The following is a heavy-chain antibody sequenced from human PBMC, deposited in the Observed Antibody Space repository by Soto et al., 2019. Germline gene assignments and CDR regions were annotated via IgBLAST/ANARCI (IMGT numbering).Heavy chain of an antibody. CDR1: GGTFSSYA. V-gene: IGHV1-69*13. CDR3: ARAVRLEMATMAPFDY. D-gene: IGHD5-12*01. CDR2: IIPIFGTA. J-gene: IGHJ4*02. Sequence: SVKVSCKASGGTFSSYAISWVRQAPGQGLEWMGGIIPIFGTANYAQKFQGRVTITADESTSTAYMELSSLRSEDTAVYYCARAVRLEMATMAPFDYWGQGTLVTVSS.